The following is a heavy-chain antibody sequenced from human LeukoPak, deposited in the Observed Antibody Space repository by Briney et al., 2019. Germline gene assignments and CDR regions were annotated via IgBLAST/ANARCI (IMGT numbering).Heavy chain of an antibody. CDR2: ISSSSSTI. CDR3: ARVRWHYYYMDV. CDR1: GFTFSSYS. Sequence: GGSLRLSCAASGFTFSSYSMNWVRQAPGKGLEWVSYISSSSSTIYYADSVKGRFTISRDNAKNSLYLQMNSLRAEDTAVYYCARVRWHYYYMDVWGKGTTVTVS. V-gene: IGHV3-48*04. J-gene: IGHJ6*03. D-gene: IGHD3-16*02.